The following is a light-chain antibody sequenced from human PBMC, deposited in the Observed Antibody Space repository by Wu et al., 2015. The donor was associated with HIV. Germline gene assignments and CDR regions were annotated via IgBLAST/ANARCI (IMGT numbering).Light chain of an antibody. CDR3: QQYDNLP. Sequence: DIQMTQSPSSLSASVGDRVTITCQASQDISNYLNWYQQKPGKAPKLLIYDASNLETGVPSRFSGSGSGTDFTFTISSLQPEDIATYYCQQYDNLPFGGGTKGGDQT. CDR1: QDISNY. CDR2: DAS. J-gene: IGKJ4*01. V-gene: IGKV1-33*01.